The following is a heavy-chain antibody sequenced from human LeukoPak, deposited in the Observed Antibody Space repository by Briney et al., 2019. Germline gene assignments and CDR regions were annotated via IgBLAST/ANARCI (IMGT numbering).Heavy chain of an antibody. V-gene: IGHV4-39*07. D-gene: IGHD1-26*01. CDR2: IYYSGST. Sequence: SETLSLTCTVSGGSISGSSYYWGWIRQPPGKGLEWIGSIYYSGSTYYNPSLKSRVTISVDTSKNQFSLNVRSVTAADTALYYCARVGGIVGALYYFDYWGQGTLVTVSS. CDR3: ARVGGIVGALYYFDY. J-gene: IGHJ4*02. CDR1: GGSISGSSYY.